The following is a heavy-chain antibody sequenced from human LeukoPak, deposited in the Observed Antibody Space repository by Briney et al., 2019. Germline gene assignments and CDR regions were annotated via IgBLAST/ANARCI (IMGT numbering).Heavy chain of an antibody. CDR3: ASPLWGDSSRAFDI. Sequence: PSETLSLTCAVYGGSFSGYYWSWIRQPPGKGLEWIGEINHSGSTNYNPSLKSRVTISVDTSKNQFSLKLSSVTAADTAVYYCASPLWGDSSRAFDIWGQGTMVTVSS. J-gene: IGHJ3*02. CDR2: INHSGST. CDR1: GGSFSGYY. V-gene: IGHV4-34*01. D-gene: IGHD2-21*02.